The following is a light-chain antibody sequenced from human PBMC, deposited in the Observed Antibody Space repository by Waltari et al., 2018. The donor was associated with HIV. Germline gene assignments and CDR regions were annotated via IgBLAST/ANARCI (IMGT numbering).Light chain of an antibody. CDR3: AAWDDSLSGLV. Sequence: QSVLTQPPSASGTPGQRVTISCPGSSSNIGSNYVYWYQQLPGTAPKLLIYRNTQRPSGVPDRLSGSKSGTSASLAISGLRSEDEADYYCAAWDDSLSGLVFGGGTKLTVL. CDR1: SSNIGSNY. CDR2: RNT. V-gene: IGLV1-47*01. J-gene: IGLJ3*02.